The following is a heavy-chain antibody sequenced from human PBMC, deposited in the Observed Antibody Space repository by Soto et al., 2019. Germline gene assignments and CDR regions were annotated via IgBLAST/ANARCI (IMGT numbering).Heavy chain of an antibody. Sequence: ASVKVSCKASGYTFTSYYMHWVRQAPGQGLEWMGIINPTSSTSYAQKLQGRVTMTTDTSTSTAYMELRSLRSDDTAVYYCARDHCSGGSCYHYYGMDVWGQGTTVTSP. J-gene: IGHJ6*02. CDR3: ARDHCSGGSCYHYYGMDV. CDR2: INPTSST. V-gene: IGHV1-46*01. CDR1: GYTFTSYY. D-gene: IGHD2-15*01.